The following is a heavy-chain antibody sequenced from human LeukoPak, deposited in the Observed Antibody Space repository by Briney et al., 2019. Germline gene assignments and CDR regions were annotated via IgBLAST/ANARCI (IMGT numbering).Heavy chain of an antibody. V-gene: IGHV1-3*01. Sequence: ASVKVSCKASGYTFTSYAMHRVRQAPGQRLEWMGWINAGNGNTKYSQKFQGRVTITRDTSASTAYMELSSLRSEDTAVYYCAAPTESNYYYYYGMDVWGQGTTVTVSS. D-gene: IGHD4-17*01. J-gene: IGHJ6*02. CDR2: INAGNGNT. CDR1: GYTFTSYA. CDR3: AAPTESNYYYYYGMDV.